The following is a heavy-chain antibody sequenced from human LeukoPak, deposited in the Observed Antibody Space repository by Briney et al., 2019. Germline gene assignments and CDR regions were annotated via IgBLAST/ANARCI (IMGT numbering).Heavy chain of an antibody. V-gene: IGHV3-23*01. CDR2: ISCSGGST. CDR1: GFTFSSYA. CDR3: AKDPLVRGGYY. J-gene: IGHJ4*02. D-gene: IGHD3-10*02. Sequence: GGSLRLSCAASGFTFSSYAMSWVRQAPGKGLEWVSAISCSGGSTYYADSVKGRFTISRDNSKNTLYLQMNSLRAEDTAVYYWAKDPLVRGGYYWGQGNLVNGSS.